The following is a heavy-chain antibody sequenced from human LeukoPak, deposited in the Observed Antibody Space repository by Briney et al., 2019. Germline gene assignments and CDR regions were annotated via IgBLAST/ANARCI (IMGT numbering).Heavy chain of an antibody. D-gene: IGHD2-2*01. CDR2: IKQDGSEK. Sequence: PGGSLRLSCAATGFTFSSYWMSWVRQAPGKGLEWVANIKQDGSEKYYVDSVKGRFTISRDNAKNSLYLQMNSLRAEDTAVYYCVSEIVVVPAARDYWGQGTLVTVSS. V-gene: IGHV3-7*01. CDR1: GFTFSSYW. J-gene: IGHJ4*02. CDR3: VSEIVVVPAARDY.